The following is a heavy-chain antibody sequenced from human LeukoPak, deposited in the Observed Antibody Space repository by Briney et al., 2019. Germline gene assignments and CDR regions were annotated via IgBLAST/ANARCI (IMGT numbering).Heavy chain of an antibody. V-gene: IGHV3-23*01. CDR2: ISGSGGST. D-gene: IGHD1-26*01. J-gene: IGHJ4*02. CDR1: GFTFSSYA. CDR3: AKRRTMLREPSGD. Sequence: GGSLRLSCAVSGFTFSSYAMSWVRQAPGKGLERVSAISGSGGSTYYADSVKGRFTISRDNSKNTLYLQMNSLRAEDTAVYYCAKRRTMLREPSGDWGQGTLVTVSS.